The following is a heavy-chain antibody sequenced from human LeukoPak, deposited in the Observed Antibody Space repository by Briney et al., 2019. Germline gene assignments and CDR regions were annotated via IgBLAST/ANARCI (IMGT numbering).Heavy chain of an antibody. J-gene: IGHJ6*03. V-gene: IGHV1-69*05. CDR3: ARDHERDHDYYYYMDV. CDR2: IIPIFGTA. Sequence: SVKVSCXASGGTFSSYAISWVRQAPGQGLEWMGGIIPIFGTANYAQKFQGRVTITTDESTSTAYMELSSLRSEDTAVYYCARDHERDHDYYYYMDVWGKGTTVTVSS. CDR1: GGTFSSYA.